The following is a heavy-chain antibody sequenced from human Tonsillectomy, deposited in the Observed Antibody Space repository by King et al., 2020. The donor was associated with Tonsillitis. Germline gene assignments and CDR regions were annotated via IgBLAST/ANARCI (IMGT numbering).Heavy chain of an antibody. CDR2: ISGSDNTT. Sequence: DVQLVESGGGLVQPGGSLRLSCAAPGFTFNSYAMSWVRQAPGKGLEWVSAISGSDNTTYYADSVKGRFTISRDNSKNTLYLQMNSLGAEDTAVYYCAKAKVYYYGSGSLYYFDYWGQGTLVTVSS. CDR3: AKAKVYYYGSGSLYYFDY. V-gene: IGHV3-23*04. D-gene: IGHD3-10*01. J-gene: IGHJ4*02. CDR1: GFTFNSYA.